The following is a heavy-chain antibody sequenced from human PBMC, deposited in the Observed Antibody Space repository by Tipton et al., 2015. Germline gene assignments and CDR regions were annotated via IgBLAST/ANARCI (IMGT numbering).Heavy chain of an antibody. J-gene: IGHJ4*02. D-gene: IGHD3-3*01. CDR1: GVSISSRNW. Sequence: TLSLTCDVSGVSISSRNWRSWVRQPPGKGLEWIGEMYYGGTTNYNPSLKSRVTMSLDKAKNQFSLRLISATAADTAIYYCTRYVYGVIPSGVYWGQGTLVTVSS. CDR3: TRYVYGVIPSGVY. CDR2: MYYGGTT. V-gene: IGHV4-4*02.